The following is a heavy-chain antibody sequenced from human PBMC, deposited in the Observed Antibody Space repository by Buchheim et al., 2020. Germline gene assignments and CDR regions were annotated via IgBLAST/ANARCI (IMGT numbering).Heavy chain of an antibody. CDR2: ISYDGSNK. J-gene: IGHJ6*02. CDR3: ARDLGDYYDSSGFYGMDV. V-gene: IGHV3-30*04. CDR1: GFTFSSYA. Sequence: QVQLVESGGGVVQPGRSLRLSCAASGFTFSSYAMHWVRQAPGKGLEWVAVISYDGSNKYYADSVKGRFTSSRDNSKNTLYLEMNSLRAEDTAVYYCARDLGDYYDSSGFYGMDVWGQGTT. D-gene: IGHD3-22*01.